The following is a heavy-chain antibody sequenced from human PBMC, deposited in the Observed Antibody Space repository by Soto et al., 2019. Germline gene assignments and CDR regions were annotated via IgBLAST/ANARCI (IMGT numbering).Heavy chain of an antibody. CDR3: ARVRLRSSWSYYYSGMDV. J-gene: IGHJ6*02. Sequence: SETLSLTCAVYCGSFSGYYWSWLSQPPGKGLEWIGEINHSGSTNYNPSLKIRVTISVDTSKNQFSLKLSSVTAADTAVYYCARVRLRSSWSYYYSGMDVWGQGTTVTVS. CDR1: CGSFSGYY. CDR2: INHSGST. D-gene: IGHD6-13*01. V-gene: IGHV4-34*01.